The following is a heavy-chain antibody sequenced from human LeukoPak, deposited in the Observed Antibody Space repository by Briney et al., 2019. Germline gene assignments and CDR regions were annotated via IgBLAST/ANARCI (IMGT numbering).Heavy chain of an antibody. D-gene: IGHD3-22*01. J-gene: IGHJ4*02. Sequence: GGSLRLSCATSGFTFSSYPMSWVRQAPGKGLEWVSAISGSGGSTYYADSVKGRFTISRDNSKNTLYLQMNSLRAEDTAVYYCATQAGYYYDSSGPALSDYWGQGTLVTVSS. CDR3: ATQAGYYYDSSGPALSDY. CDR1: GFTFSSYP. CDR2: ISGSGGST. V-gene: IGHV3-23*01.